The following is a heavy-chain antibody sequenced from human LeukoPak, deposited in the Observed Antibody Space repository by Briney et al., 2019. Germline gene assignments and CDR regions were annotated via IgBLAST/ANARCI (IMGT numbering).Heavy chain of an antibody. J-gene: IGHJ4*02. D-gene: IGHD4-23*01. CDR3: ARDLHGGYSSDY. CDR1: GFTVNNNY. Sequence: PGGSLRLSCAASGFTVNNNYMSWVRQAPGKGLEWVSVIYSGGSTYYADSVKGRFTISKDNSKATLYLQINSLRPEDTAVYYCARDLHGGYSSDYWGQGTLVTVSS. V-gene: IGHV3-66*02. CDR2: IYSGGST.